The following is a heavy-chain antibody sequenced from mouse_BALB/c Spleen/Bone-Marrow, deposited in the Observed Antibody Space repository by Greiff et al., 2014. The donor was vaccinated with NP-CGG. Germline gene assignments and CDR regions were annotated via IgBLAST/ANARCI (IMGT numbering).Heavy chain of an antibody. J-gene: IGHJ2*01. V-gene: IGHV3-1*02. CDR2: IHYSVGT. D-gene: IGHD4-1*01. CDR3: ARKGTGTSYFDY. CDR1: GFSITSGYS. Sequence: EVQLQQSGPDLVKPSQSLSLTCTVTGFSITSGYSWHWIRQFPGNKLEWMGYIHYSVGTNYSPSLKSRISITRDTSKNQFFLQLNSVTTEDTATYYCARKGTGTSYFDYWGQGPTLTVSS.